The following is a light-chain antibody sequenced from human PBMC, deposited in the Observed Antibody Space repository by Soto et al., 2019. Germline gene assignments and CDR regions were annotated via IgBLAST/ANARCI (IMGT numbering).Light chain of an antibody. Sequence: EIVLTQSPGTLSLSPGERATLSCRASQSVSSSYLAWYQQKPGQAPRLLIYGASSRATGIPDRFIGSGSGKDFTLTISRLEPEDFAVYYCQQYGSYRTFGQGTKLEIK. CDR2: GAS. CDR1: QSVSSSY. J-gene: IGKJ2*02. CDR3: QQYGSYRT. V-gene: IGKV3-20*01.